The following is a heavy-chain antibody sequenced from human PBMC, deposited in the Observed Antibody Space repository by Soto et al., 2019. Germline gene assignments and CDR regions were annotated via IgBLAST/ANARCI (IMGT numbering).Heavy chain of an antibody. J-gene: IGHJ6*02. Sequence: GASLKISCKGSGYSFTSYWISWVRQMPGKGLEWMGRIDPGDSYTNYSPSFQGHVTISVDKSISTAYLQWSSLKASDTAMYYCARRYCSSNTCPRNYYAMDVWGQGTTVTVS. D-gene: IGHD2-2*01. CDR3: ARRYCSSNTCPRNYYAMDV. CDR1: GYSFTSYW. V-gene: IGHV5-10-1*01. CDR2: IDPGDSYT.